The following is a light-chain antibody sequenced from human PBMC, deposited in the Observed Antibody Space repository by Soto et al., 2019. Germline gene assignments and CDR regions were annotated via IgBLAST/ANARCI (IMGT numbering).Light chain of an antibody. CDR3: QSYDSSLSAYV. J-gene: IGLJ1*01. CDR1: SSNIGASYD. V-gene: IGLV1-40*01. Sequence: QSVRTQPPSVSGAPGQRVTISCAGSSSNIGASYDVHWYQHLPGTAPKVLIYGSGNRPSRVPDRFSGSKSGTSATLAITGVQAEDEADYYCQSYDSSLSAYVFGGGTKVNVL. CDR2: GSG.